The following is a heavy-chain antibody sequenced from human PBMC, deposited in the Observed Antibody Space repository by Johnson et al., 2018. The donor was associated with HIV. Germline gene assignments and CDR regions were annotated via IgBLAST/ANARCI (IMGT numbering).Heavy chain of an antibody. Sequence: MQLVESGGGLVKPGGSLRLSCAASGFTVSNYYMTWVRQSPGKGLEWVSVIYSGGSTYYEDSVKGRFTISRDNSKNTLYLQMNSLRAEDTAVYYCAKDRIMVRGVIGAFDIWGQGTMVTVSS. V-gene: IGHV3-66*01. D-gene: IGHD3-10*01. CDR2: IYSGGST. J-gene: IGHJ3*02. CDR3: AKDRIMVRGVIGAFDI. CDR1: GFTVSNYY.